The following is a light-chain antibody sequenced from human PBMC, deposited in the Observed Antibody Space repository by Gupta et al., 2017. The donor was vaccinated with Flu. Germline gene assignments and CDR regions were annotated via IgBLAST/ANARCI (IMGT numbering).Light chain of an antibody. CDR3: CSYAGSDVYV. V-gene: IGLV2-23*01. CDR2: QGS. CDR1: SVLRRFNL. Sequence: SVLRRFNLLSRYQQYPGNSPKLIIYQGSRRPSGFSNRFSGSKSGNTASLTISGLQAEDDADYYCCSYAGSDVYVFGTVTKVPVL. J-gene: IGLJ1*01.